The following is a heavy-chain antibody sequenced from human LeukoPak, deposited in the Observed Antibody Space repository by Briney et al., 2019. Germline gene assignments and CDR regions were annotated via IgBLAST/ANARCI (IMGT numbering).Heavy chain of an antibody. CDR2: IYYSGST. J-gene: IGHJ6*03. CDR1: GGSISSYY. CDR3: AREGQDTAMVTHYYYYMDV. Sequence: SETLSLTCTVSGGSISSYYWSWIRQPPGKGLDWIGYIYYSGSTNYNPSLKSRVTISVDTSKNQFSLKLSSVTAADTAVYYCAREGQDTAMVTHYYYYMDVWGKGTTVTVSS. D-gene: IGHD5-18*01. V-gene: IGHV4-59*01.